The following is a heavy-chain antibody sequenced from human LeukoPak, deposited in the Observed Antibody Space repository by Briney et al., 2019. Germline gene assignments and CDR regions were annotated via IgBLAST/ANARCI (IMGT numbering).Heavy chain of an antibody. D-gene: IGHD1-1*01. CDR2: IYYSGST. J-gene: IGHJ4*02. Sequence: SETLSLTCTVSGGSISSYYWSWIRQPPGKGLEWIGYIYYSGSTNYKSSLKSRVTISVDTSKNQFSLKLTSVPAADTAVYYCARVATGKGYPFDYWGQGTLVTVSS. V-gene: IGHV4-59*12. CDR3: ARVATGKGYPFDY. CDR1: GGSISSYY.